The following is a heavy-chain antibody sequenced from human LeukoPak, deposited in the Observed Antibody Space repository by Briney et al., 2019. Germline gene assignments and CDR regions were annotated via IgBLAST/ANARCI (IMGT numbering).Heavy chain of an antibody. CDR1: GGTFSSNA. D-gene: IGHD4-17*01. V-gene: IGHV1-69*13. Sequence: GASVKVSCKXSGGTFSSNAISWVRQAPGQGLEWMGRIIPIFGTANYAQKFQGRVTITADESTSTAYMELSSLRSEDTAVYYCARTSTRYGDSASDYWGQGTLVTVSS. CDR3: ARTSTRYGDSASDY. CDR2: IIPIFGTA. J-gene: IGHJ4*02.